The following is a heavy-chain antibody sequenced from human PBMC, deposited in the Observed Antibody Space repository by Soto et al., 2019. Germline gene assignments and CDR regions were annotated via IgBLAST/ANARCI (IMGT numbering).Heavy chain of an antibody. CDR1: GFTFSSYA. CDR3: AKGVPGIAVAGTGYFPH. D-gene: IGHD6-19*01. Sequence: GGSLRLSCAASGFTFSSYAMSWVRQAPGKGLEWVSAISGSGGSTYYADSVKGRFTISRDNSKNTLYLQMNSLRAEDTAVYYCAKGVPGIAVAGTGYFPHWGQGTLVTVSS. CDR2: ISGSGGST. V-gene: IGHV3-23*01. J-gene: IGHJ1*01.